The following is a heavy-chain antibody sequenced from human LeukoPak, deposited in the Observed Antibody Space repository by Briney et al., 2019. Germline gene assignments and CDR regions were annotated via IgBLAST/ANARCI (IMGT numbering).Heavy chain of an antibody. J-gene: IGHJ3*02. D-gene: IGHD6-13*01. CDR1: AYTFTSYY. V-gene: IGHV1-46*01. Sequence: GASVKVSCKASAYTFTSYYIYWVRQAPGQGLEWMGLINPSGGSTGYAQKFQGRVTMTRDTSTTTVYMELRSLRSDDTAVYYCATYSSSWYFAFDIWGQGTMVTVSS. CDR2: INPSGGST. CDR3: ATYSSSWYFAFDI.